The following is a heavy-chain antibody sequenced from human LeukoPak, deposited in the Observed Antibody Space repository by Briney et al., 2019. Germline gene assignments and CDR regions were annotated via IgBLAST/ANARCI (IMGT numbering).Heavy chain of an antibody. V-gene: IGHV5-51*01. CDR1: GYSFTSYW. D-gene: IGHD6-13*01. CDR3: ARGAAAAGKGNWFDH. Sequence: GESLKISCKGSGYSFTSYWIGWVRQMPGKGLEWMGIIYPGDSDTRYSPSFQGQVTISADKSISTAYLQWSSLKASDTAMYYCARGAAAAGKGNWFDHWGQGTLVTVSS. CDR2: IYPGDSDT. J-gene: IGHJ5*02.